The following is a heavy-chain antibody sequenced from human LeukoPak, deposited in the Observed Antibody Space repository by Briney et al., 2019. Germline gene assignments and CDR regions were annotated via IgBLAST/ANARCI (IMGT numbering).Heavy chain of an antibody. Sequence: SETLSLTCAVYGGSFSGYYWSWIRQPPGKGLEWIGEINHSGSTNYNPSLKSRVTISVDTSKNQFSLKLSSVTAADTAVYYCARGPPYDYYYYYGMDVWGQGTTVTVSS. CDR2: INHSGST. V-gene: IGHV4-34*01. CDR1: GGSFSGYY. CDR3: ARGPPYDYYYYYGMDV. D-gene: IGHD3-16*01. J-gene: IGHJ6*02.